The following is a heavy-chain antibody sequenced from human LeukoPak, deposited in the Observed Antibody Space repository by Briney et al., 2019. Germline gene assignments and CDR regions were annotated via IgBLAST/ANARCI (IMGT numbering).Heavy chain of an antibody. CDR2: LNGDGTNI. Sequence: PGGSLRLSCVASGLTFSNYWMQWVGQVPGKGLVWVSRLNGDGTNIIYADSVKGRFTISRDNAVNTLYLQMNSLRAEDTALYYCARSQSGVFDVWGQGTMVTVSS. D-gene: IGHD2-8*01. V-gene: IGHV3-74*01. CDR1: GLTFSNYW. J-gene: IGHJ3*01. CDR3: ARSQSGVFDV.